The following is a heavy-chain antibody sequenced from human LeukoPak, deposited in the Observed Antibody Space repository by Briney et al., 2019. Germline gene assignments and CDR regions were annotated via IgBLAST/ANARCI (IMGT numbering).Heavy chain of an antibody. CDR2: IYYSGST. CDR3: ARGDTAMLR. Sequence: SETLSLTCTVSGDSLSNYYSSWIRQPPGKGLEWIGHIYYSGSTNYNPSLKSRVSISIDTSKRQFSLKLSSVTAADTAVYYCARGDTAMLRWGQGTLVTVSS. V-gene: IGHV4-59*01. CDR1: GDSLSNYY. D-gene: IGHD5-18*01. J-gene: IGHJ4*02.